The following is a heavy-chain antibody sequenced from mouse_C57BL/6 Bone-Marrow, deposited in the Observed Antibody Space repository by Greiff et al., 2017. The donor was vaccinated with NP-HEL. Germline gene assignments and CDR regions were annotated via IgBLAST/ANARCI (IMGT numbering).Heavy chain of an antibody. D-gene: IGHD1-1*01. CDR1: GYTFTSYW. Sequence: EVQLQQSGTVLARPGASVKMSCKTSGYTFTSYWMHWVKQRPGQGLEWIGAIYPGNSDTSYNQKFKGKAKLTAVTSASTAYMELSSLTNEDSAVYYCTITTVVARSDYWGQGTTLTVSS. V-gene: IGHV1-5*01. J-gene: IGHJ2*01. CDR3: TITTVVARSDY. CDR2: IYPGNSDT.